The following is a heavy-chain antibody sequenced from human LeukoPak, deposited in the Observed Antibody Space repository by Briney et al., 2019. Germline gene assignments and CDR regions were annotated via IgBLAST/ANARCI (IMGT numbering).Heavy chain of an antibody. Sequence: GGSPRLSCAASGFTFSSYSMNWVRQAPGKGLEWVSSISSSSSYIYYADSVKGRFTISRDNAKNSLYLQMNSLRAEDTAVYYCAREGIQLWLKALDYWGQGTLVTVSS. J-gene: IGHJ4*02. CDR2: ISSSSSYI. CDR3: AREGIQLWLKALDY. D-gene: IGHD5-18*01. V-gene: IGHV3-21*01. CDR1: GFTFSSYS.